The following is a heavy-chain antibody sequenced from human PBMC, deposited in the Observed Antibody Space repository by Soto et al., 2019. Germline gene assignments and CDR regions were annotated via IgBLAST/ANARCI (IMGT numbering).Heavy chain of an antibody. D-gene: IGHD2-15*01. CDR2: IRSKAYGGTT. J-gene: IGHJ4*02. CDR1: GFTFGDYA. V-gene: IGHV3-49*03. CDR3: TRTLGYCSGGSCDDDY. Sequence: GGSLRLSCTASGFTFGDYAMSWFRQAPGKGLEWVGFIRSKAYGGTTEYAASVKGRFTISRDDSKSIAYLQMNSLKTEDTAVYYCTRTLGYCSGGSCDDDYWGQGTLVTVSS.